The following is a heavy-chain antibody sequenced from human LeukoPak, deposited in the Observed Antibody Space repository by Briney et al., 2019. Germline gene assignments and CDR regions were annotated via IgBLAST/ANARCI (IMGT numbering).Heavy chain of an antibody. J-gene: IGHJ3*02. CDR1: GFTFSSYA. CDR3: ARAKVRSSGWLDAFDI. V-gene: IGHV3-30-3*01. CDR2: ISYVGSNK. Sequence: GRCLRLSCADSGFTFSSYAMHWVRPAPGKGLGRVAVISYVGSNKYYADSVKGRFTLSRDNSKNTLYLQMNSLRAEDTAVYYCARAKVRSSGWLDAFDIWGQGTMVTVSS. D-gene: IGHD6-19*01.